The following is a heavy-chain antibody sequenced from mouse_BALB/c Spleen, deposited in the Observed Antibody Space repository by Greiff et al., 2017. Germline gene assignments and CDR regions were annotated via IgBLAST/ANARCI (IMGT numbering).Heavy chain of an antibody. J-gene: IGHJ3*01. V-gene: IGHV1-63*02. CDR1: GYTFTNYW. CDR2: IYPGGGYT. Sequence: VKLVESGAELVRPGTSVKISCKASGYTFTNYWLGWVKQRPGHGLEWIGDIYPGGGYTNYNEKFKGKATLTADTSSSTAYMQLSSLTSEDSAVYFCARSGYGNLFAYWGQGTLVTVSA. CDR3: ARSGYGNLFAY. D-gene: IGHD2-10*02.